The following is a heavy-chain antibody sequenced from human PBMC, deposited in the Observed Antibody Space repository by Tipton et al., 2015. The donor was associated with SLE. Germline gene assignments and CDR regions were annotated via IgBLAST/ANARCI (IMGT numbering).Heavy chain of an antibody. CDR1: GGSFSGYY. CDR3: ARTNLQESHVDWYFDL. J-gene: IGHJ2*01. D-gene: IGHD5-24*01. CDR2: IDYSGST. V-gene: IGHV4-34*01. Sequence: TLSLTCAVYGGSFSGYYWSWIRKPPGKGLEWIGNIDYSGSTHDNPSLKSRVTTSVDTSKNQVSLKLNSVTAADTAVYYCARTNLQESHVDWYFDLWGRGTLVTVSS.